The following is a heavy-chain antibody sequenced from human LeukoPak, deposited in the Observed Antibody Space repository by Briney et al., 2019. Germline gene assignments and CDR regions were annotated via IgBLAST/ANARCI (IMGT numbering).Heavy chain of an antibody. J-gene: IGHJ4*02. V-gene: IGHV3-21*01. CDR1: GFTFSRYS. Sequence: GGTLRLSCAASGFTFSRYSMNWVRQAPGKGLEWVSFISTSSSYIYYADSVKGRFTVSRDNAKNSLFLQMNSLRAEDTAVYYCARGIAAAGDSPGFDYWGQGTLVTVSS. CDR2: ISTSSSYI. D-gene: IGHD6-13*01. CDR3: ARGIAAAGDSPGFDY.